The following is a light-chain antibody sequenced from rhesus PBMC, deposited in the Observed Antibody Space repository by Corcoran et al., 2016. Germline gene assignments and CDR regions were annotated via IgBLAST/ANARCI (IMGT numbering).Light chain of an antibody. Sequence: EIVLTQSPATLSLSPGERATLSCRASQSVSSKLAWYQQKPEQTTRLLNYGASSRASGIPDRFRASGSGTAFTLTIRCMEPEDFAVYYCQHYSNWPYSFGQGAKVEI. V-gene: IGKV3-42*03. CDR3: QHYSNWPYS. J-gene: IGKJ2*01. CDR2: GAS. CDR1: QSVSSK.